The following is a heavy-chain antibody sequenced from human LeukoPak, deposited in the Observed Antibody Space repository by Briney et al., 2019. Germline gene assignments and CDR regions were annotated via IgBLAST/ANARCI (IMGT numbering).Heavy chain of an antibody. Sequence: PGRSLRLSCAASGFTFSSYAMHWVRQAPGKGLEWVAVLSYDGSNKYYADSVKGRFTISRDNSKNTLYLQMNSLRAEDTAVYYCARDKLESVVGATIGYWGQGTLVTDSS. CDR3: ARDKLESVVGATIGY. D-gene: IGHD1-26*01. V-gene: IGHV3-30-3*01. J-gene: IGHJ4*02. CDR1: GFTFSSYA. CDR2: LSYDGSNK.